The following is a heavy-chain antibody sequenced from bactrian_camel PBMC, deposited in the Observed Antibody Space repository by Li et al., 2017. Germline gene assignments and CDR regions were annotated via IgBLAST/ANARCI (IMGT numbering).Heavy chain of an antibody. J-gene: IGHJ6*01. CDR2: LGDDGST. D-gene: IGHD1*01. CDR1: GPFYPTYC. Sequence: HVQLVESGGGSVATGGSLRLSCAATGPFYPTYCMGWFRQGPGRTREGVAGLGDDGSTSYAKFAEGRFTISKDSKNTFYLQMTQLKPEDTRMYYCAASRWVTWARELLESDFHFWGQG. V-gene: IGHV3S57*01. CDR3: AASRWVTWARELLESDFHF.